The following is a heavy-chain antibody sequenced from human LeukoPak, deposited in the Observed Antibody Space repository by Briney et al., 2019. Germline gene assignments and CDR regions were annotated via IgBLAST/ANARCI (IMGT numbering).Heavy chain of an antibody. CDR1: GGTFSSYA. Sequence: VASVKVSCKASGGTFSSYAISWVRQAPGQGLEWMGGIIPIFGTANYAQKFQGRVTITADKSTSTAYMELSSLRSEDTAVYYCARVASKSGNAFDIWGQGTMVTVSS. V-gene: IGHV1-69*06. J-gene: IGHJ3*02. CDR3: ARVASKSGNAFDI. D-gene: IGHD5-12*01. CDR2: IIPIFGTA.